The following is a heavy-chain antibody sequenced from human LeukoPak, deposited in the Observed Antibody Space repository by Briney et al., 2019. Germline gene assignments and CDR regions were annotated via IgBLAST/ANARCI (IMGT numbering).Heavy chain of an antibody. CDR3: AKESLDGYNPNYFDY. CDR2: FSVSGGST. CDR1: GFTFSSYA. D-gene: IGHD5-24*01. Sequence: GGSLRLSCAASGFTFSSYAMSWVRQAPGKGLEWVSTFSVSGGSTHYIDSVKGRFTISRDNSKNTLYLQMNSLRAEDTAVYYCAKESLDGYNPNYFDYWGQGTLVTVSS. J-gene: IGHJ4*02. V-gene: IGHV3-23*01.